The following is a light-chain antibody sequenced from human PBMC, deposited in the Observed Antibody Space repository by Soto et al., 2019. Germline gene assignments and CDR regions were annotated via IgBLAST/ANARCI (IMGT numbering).Light chain of an antibody. V-gene: IGKV3-20*01. CDR1: QTFRTNY. Sequence: EIVLTQSPGTLSLSPGERATLSCRASQTFRTNYLAWYQQRPGQAPRLLIYGASSRATDIPDRFSGSASGTDFTLTILRLEPEDFAVYYCQQYGSSPWTFGQGTKVEVK. J-gene: IGKJ1*01. CDR3: QQYGSSPWT. CDR2: GAS.